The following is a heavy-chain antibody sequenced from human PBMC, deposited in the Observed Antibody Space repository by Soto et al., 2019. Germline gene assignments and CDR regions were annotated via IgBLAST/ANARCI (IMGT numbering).Heavy chain of an antibody. D-gene: IGHD3-22*01. CDR3: ARGDGDYYDSSGYPDY. Sequence: ASVKFSCKASGYTFTSYYMHWVRQAPGQGLEWMGIINPSGGSTSYAQKFQGRVTMTRDTSTSTVYMELSSLRSEDTAVYYCARGDGDYYDSSGYPDYWGQGTLVTVSS. CDR1: GYTFTSYY. CDR2: INPSGGST. J-gene: IGHJ4*02. V-gene: IGHV1-46*01.